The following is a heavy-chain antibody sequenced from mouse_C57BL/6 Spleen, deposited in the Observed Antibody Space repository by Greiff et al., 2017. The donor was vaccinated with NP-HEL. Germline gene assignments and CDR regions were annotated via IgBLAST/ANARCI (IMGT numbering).Heavy chain of an antibody. D-gene: IGHD1-1*01. CDR2: ISGGGGNT. Sequence: EVKVEESGGGLVKPGGSLKLSCAASGFTFSSYTMSWVRQTPEKRLEWVATISGGGGNTYYPVSVQGRFTISRDNAKNTQYLQMSSLRSEDTALYYCARQNYYGTWGQGTLGTFSA. CDR3: ARQNYYGT. J-gene: IGHJ3*01. V-gene: IGHV5-9*01. CDR1: GFTFSSYT.